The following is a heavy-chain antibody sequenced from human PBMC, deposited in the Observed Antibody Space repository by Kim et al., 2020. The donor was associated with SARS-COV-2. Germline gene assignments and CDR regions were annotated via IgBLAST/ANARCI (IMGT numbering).Heavy chain of an antibody. D-gene: IGHD1-26*01. J-gene: IGHJ4*02. CDR3: ARAQVGSLFDY. V-gene: IGHV1-18*01. Sequence: NYAQKLQGRVTMTTDTSTSTAYMELRSLRSDDTAVYYCARAQVGSLFDYWGQGTLVTVSS.